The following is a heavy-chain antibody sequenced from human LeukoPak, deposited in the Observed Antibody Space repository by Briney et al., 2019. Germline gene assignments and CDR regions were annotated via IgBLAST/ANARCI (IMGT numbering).Heavy chain of an antibody. CDR1: GGSISSGGYS. J-gene: IGHJ4*02. Sequence: SQTLSLTCAVSGGSISSGGYSWSWLRQPPGKGLEWIGYIYHSGSTYYNPSLKSRVTISVDRSKNQFSLKLSSVTAADTAVYYCARGMATIPFDYWGQGTLVTVSS. CDR3: ARGMATIPFDY. D-gene: IGHD5-12*01. V-gene: IGHV4-30-2*01. CDR2: IYHSGST.